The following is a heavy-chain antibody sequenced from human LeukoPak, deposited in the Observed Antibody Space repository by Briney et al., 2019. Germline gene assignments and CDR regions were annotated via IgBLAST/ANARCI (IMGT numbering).Heavy chain of an antibody. V-gene: IGHV3-23*01. J-gene: IGHJ4*02. CDR1: GFTFSSYA. D-gene: IGHD4-17*01. Sequence: SGGSLRLSCAASGFTFSSYAMSWVRQAPGKGLEWVSAINHSGGSTYYADSVKGRFTIFRDNSKNTLYLQINSLRAEDTAVYYCAKVGRDYGDFFYFDSWGLGTLVTVSS. CDR3: AKVGRDYGDFFYFDS. CDR2: INHSGGST.